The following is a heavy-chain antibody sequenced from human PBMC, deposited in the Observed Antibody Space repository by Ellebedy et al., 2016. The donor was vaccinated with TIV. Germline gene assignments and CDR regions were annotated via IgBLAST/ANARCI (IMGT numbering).Heavy chain of an antibody. CDR2: IGGDGERT. CDR1: GFPFSRNA. Sequence: PGGSLRLSCAASGFPFSRNAMGWVRQAPGKGLEWVSSIGGDGERTHYADSVKGRFTIYRDNSKNVLYLQMNTLRAEDTAVYYCGGRWIWGKGTMVTVSS. V-gene: IGHV3-23*01. D-gene: IGHD4-23*01. CDR3: GGRWI. J-gene: IGHJ3*02.